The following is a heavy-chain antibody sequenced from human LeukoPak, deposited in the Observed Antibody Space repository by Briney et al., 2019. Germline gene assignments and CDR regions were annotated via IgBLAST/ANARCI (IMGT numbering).Heavy chain of an antibody. CDR3: AREILDYYDSSGYYGAFDI. D-gene: IGHD3-22*01. CDR2: ISGGST. J-gene: IGHJ3*02. Sequence: PGGSLRLSCAASGITFSSGAMSWVRQAPGKGLEWVSAISGGSTYYADSVKGRFTISRDNSKNTLYLQMNSLRAEDTAVYYCAREILDYYDSSGYYGAFDIWGQGTMVTVSS. V-gene: IGHV3-23*01. CDR1: GITFSSGA.